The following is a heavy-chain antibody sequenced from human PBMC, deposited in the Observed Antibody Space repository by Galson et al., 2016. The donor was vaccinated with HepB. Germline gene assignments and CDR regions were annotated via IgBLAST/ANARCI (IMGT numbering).Heavy chain of an antibody. CDR2: ISYDGNNK. J-gene: IGHJ4*02. CDR1: GFTFSYYA. CDR3: ARDRRNTPVAPDY. D-gene: IGHD5-18*01. V-gene: IGHV3-30*04. Sequence: CAASGFTFSYYAMHWVRQAPGKGLEWVAIISYDGNNKYYADSVKGRFTISRDNSKNTLYLQMNSLRAEDTAVFYCARDRRNTPVAPDYWGQGTLVTVSS.